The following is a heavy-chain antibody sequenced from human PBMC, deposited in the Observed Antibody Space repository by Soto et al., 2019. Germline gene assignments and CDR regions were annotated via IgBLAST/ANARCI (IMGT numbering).Heavy chain of an antibody. CDR3: ARASATIAAAAIFDY. Sequence: PSETLSLTCTVSGGSISSSSYYWGWIRQPPGKGLEWIGSIYYSGSTYYNPSLESRVRMSVDKSRNQFSLKLTSVSAADTAVYYCARASATIAAAAIFDYWGQGTLVTVSS. J-gene: IGHJ4*02. CDR2: IYYSGST. V-gene: IGHV4-39*07. D-gene: IGHD6-13*01. CDR1: GGSISSSSYY.